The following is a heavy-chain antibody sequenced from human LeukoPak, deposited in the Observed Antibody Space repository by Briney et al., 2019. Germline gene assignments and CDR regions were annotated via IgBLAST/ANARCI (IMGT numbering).Heavy chain of an antibody. D-gene: IGHD2-15*01. V-gene: IGHV4-59*01. CDR2: IYYSGST. Sequence: SETLSLTCTVSGGSISSYYWSWIRQPPGKGLEWIGYIYYSGSTNYNPSLKSRVTISVDTSKNQFSLKLSSVTAADTAVYYCARFIVVAEENWFDPWGQGTLVTVSS. CDR3: ARFIVVAEENWFDP. J-gene: IGHJ5*02. CDR1: GGSISSYY.